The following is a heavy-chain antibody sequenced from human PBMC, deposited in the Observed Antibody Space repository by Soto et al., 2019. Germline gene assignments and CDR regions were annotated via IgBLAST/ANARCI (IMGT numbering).Heavy chain of an antibody. Sequence: GASVKVSCKASGYTFTSYDINWVRQATGQGLEWMGWMNPNSGNTGYAQKFQGRVTMTRNTSISTAYMELSSLRSEDTAVYYCARGRRCGVSKHHGVCYTEHYWGQGTLVTLSS. D-gene: IGHD2-8*01. CDR2: MNPNSGNT. J-gene: IGHJ4*02. CDR3: ARGRRCGVSKHHGVCYTEHY. V-gene: IGHV1-8*01. CDR1: GYTFTSYD.